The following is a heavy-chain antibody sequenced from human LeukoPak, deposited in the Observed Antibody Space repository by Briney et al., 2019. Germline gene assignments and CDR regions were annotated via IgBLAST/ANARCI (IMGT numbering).Heavy chain of an antibody. CDR3: ARVRHDSYGFDY. J-gene: IGHJ4*02. CDR2: IYYSGST. Sequence: SESLSLTCTVSGGSISSYYWSWIRQPPGKGLEWIGYIYYSGSTNYNPSLKSRVTISVDTSKNQFSLKLSSVTAADTAVYYCARVRHDSYGFDYWGQGTLVTVSS. D-gene: IGHD5-18*01. V-gene: IGHV4-59*01. CDR1: GGSISSYY.